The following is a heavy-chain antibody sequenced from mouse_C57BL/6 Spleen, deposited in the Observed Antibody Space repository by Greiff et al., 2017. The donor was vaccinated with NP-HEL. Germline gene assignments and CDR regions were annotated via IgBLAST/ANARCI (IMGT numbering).Heavy chain of an antibody. V-gene: IGHV1-52*01. CDR1: GYTFTSYW. J-gene: IGHJ2*01. Sequence: QVQLQQPGAELVRPGSSVKLSCKASGYTFTSYWMHWVKQRPIQGLEWIGNIDPSDSETHYNQKFKDKATLTVDKSSSTAYMQLSSLTSEDSAVYYCATDSSGYGRFDYWGQGTTLTVSS. CDR2: IDPSDSET. D-gene: IGHD3-2*02. CDR3: ATDSSGYGRFDY.